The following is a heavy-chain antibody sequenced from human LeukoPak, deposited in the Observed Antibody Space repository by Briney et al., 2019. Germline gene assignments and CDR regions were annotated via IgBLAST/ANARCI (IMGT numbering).Heavy chain of an antibody. D-gene: IGHD3-22*01. CDR2: ISRSSNYI. CDR3: ARGEYDSSGYWYFQH. J-gene: IGHJ1*01. CDR1: GFTFSTYS. Sequence: GGSLRLSCVASGFTFSTYSMTWVRQAPGKGLEWVAFISRSSNYIHYADSVKGRFTISRDNSKNTLYLQMNSLRAEDTAVYYCARGEYDSSGYWYFQHWGQGTLVTVSS. V-gene: IGHV3-21*01.